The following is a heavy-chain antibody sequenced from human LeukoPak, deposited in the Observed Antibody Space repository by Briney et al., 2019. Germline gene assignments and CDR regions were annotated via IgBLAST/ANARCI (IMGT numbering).Heavy chain of an antibody. V-gene: IGHV1-8*03. D-gene: IGHD6-13*01. J-gene: IGHJ4*02. CDR3: ARGRSFKGSWYETRKGYYFDY. Sequence: GASVKVSCKASGYTFTSYDINWVRQATGQGLEWMGWMNPNSGNTGYAQKFQGRVTITRNTSISTAYMELSSLRSEDTAVYYCARGRSFKGSWYETRKGYYFDYWGQGTLVTVSS. CDR2: MNPNSGNT. CDR1: GYTFTSYD.